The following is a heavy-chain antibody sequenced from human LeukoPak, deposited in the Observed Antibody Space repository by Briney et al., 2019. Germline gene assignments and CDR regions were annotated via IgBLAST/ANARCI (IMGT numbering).Heavy chain of an antibody. D-gene: IGHD3-22*01. CDR2: MNPNSGNT. CDR3: AMAYYYDSSGFSSPRNDAFDI. J-gene: IGHJ3*02. CDR1: GYTFTSYD. V-gene: IGHV1-8*02. Sequence: GASVKVSCKAYGYTFTSYDINWVRQATGQGLEWMGWMNPNSGNTGYAQKFQGRVTMTRNTSISTAYMELSSLRSEDTAVYYCAMAYYYDSSGFSSPRNDAFDIWGQGTMVTVSS.